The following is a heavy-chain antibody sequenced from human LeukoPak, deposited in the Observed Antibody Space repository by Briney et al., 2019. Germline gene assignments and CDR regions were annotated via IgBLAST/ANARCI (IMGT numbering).Heavy chain of an antibody. Sequence: SETLSLTCTVSGGSISSSSYYWGWIRQPPGKGLEWIGSIYYSGSTYYNPSLKSRVTISVDRSKNQFSLKLSSVTAADTAVYYCARESGDCSGGSCYSYFDYWGQGTLVTVSS. D-gene: IGHD2-15*01. V-gene: IGHV4-39*07. CDR1: GGSISSSSYY. J-gene: IGHJ4*02. CDR3: ARESGDCSGGSCYSYFDY. CDR2: IYYSGST.